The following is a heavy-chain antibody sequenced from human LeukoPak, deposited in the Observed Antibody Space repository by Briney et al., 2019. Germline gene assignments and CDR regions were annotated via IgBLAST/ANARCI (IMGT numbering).Heavy chain of an antibody. D-gene: IGHD2-15*01. CDR3: AGNYCSGDRCYSYYGMDV. CDR2: ISSSSTYI. V-gene: IGHV3-21*01. CDR1: GFIFSSYS. J-gene: IGHJ6*02. Sequence: GGSLRLSCAASGFIFSSYSMNWVRQAPGKGREWVSSISSSSTYIYYADSVKGRFTISRDNAKNSLYLQMNSLRAEDTAVYYCAGNYCSGDRCYSYYGMDVWGQGTTVTVSS.